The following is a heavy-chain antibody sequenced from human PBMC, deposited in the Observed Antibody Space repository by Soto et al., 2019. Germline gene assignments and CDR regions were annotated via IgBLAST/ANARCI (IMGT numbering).Heavy chain of an antibody. CDR3: AREGEKGGLYF. D-gene: IGHD1-26*01. CDR1: GFTFSSYG. CDR2: IWYDGSNK. Sequence: PSETLSLTCAASGFTFSSYGMHWVRQAPGKGLEWVAVIWYDGSNKYYADSVKGRFTISRDNSKNTLYLQMNSLRAEDTAVYYCAREGEKGGLYFWGQGTLVTVSS. V-gene: IGHV3-33*01. J-gene: IGHJ4*02.